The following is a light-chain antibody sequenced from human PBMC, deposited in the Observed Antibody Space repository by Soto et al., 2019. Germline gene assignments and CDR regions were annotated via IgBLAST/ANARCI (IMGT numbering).Light chain of an antibody. CDR3: QSYDSSRSVV. Sequence: QSVLTQPPSVSGAPGQRVTISCTGSSSNIGADYDVYWYQQLPGTAPKLLIYDNSNRPSGVADRFSGSKSGTSASLAITGLQAEDEADYYCQSYDSSRSVVFGGGTKLTVL. V-gene: IGLV1-40*01. CDR1: SSNIGADYD. J-gene: IGLJ2*01. CDR2: DNS.